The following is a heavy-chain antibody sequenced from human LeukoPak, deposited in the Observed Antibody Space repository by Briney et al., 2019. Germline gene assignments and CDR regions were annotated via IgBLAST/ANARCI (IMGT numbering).Heavy chain of an antibody. CDR2: INAGNGNT. CDR1: GYTFTSYA. J-gene: IGHJ6*02. D-gene: IGHD3-9*01. Sequence: GASVKVSCKASGYTFTSYAMHWVRQAPGQRPEWMGWINAGNGNTNYAQKLQGRVTMTTDTSTSTAYMELRSLRSDDTAVYYCARGFYFDWSDQKYYYYGMDVWGQGTTVTVSS. CDR3: ARGFYFDWSDQKYYYYGMDV. V-gene: IGHV1-3*01.